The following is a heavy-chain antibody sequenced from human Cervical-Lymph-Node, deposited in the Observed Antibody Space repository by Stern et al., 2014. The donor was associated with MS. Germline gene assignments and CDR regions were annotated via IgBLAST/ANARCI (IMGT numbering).Heavy chain of an antibody. D-gene: IGHD6-13*01. Sequence: VQLLQSGAEVTKPGSSVKVSCKASGGTFSKFPSSWVRQAPGQGLEWMGGIFPVFGTPTYAQEFMGRVTIPADVSTGKVYMELSSLRSDATAVYYCALSSETSDRWYSLGYDLWGQGTLVTVSS. J-gene: IGHJ5*02. V-gene: IGHV1-69*01. CDR1: GGTFSKFP. CDR3: ALSSETSDRWYSLGYDL. CDR2: IFPVFGTP.